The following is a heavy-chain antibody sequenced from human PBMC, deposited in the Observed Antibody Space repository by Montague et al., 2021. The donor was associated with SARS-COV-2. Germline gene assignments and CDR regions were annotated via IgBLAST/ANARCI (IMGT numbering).Heavy chain of an antibody. CDR3: VRHLHYEGLKCFLDF. CDR2: FLYKRDI. V-gene: IGHV4-59*08. D-gene: IGHD3-16*01. CDR1: GGSISDYY. J-gene: IGHJ4*02. Sequence: SETLSLTCSVSGGSISDYYWSWIRQPPGKGLEWVGKFLYKRDIKFNPSLKGRVAISVDTSKNQFSLRLTSVTAADTAFYYCVRHLHYEGLKCFLDFWGQGILVTVSS.